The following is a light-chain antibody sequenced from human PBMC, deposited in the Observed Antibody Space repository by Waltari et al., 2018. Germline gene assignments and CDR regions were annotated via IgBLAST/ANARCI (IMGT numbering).Light chain of an antibody. Sequence: QSALTQPASVSGSPGQSITISCSGTDSDVGAYDFVSWYQQHPGKAPHLIIFEVSNRPSGIFNRFSASKSGNTASLTISGRQAEDEADYYCSSYTTSSAPGVFGTGTRVTVL. CDR1: DSDVGAYDF. CDR3: SSYTTSSAPGV. V-gene: IGLV2-14*01. J-gene: IGLJ1*01. CDR2: EVS.